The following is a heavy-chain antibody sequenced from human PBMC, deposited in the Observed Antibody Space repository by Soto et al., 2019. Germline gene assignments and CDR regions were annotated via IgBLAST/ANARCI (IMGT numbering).Heavy chain of an antibody. Sequence: QVPLVESGGGVVQPGRSLRLSCAASGFTFSSYGMHWVRQAPGKGLEWMAVIWYDGSNKYYADSVKGRFTISRDNSKNTLYLQMNSLRADDTAVYHCARAHLYSSDSGYGFDYWGQGTLVTVSS. V-gene: IGHV3-33*01. CDR2: IWYDGSNK. CDR1: GFTFSSYG. D-gene: IGHD6-19*01. J-gene: IGHJ4*02. CDR3: ARAHLYSSDSGYGFDY.